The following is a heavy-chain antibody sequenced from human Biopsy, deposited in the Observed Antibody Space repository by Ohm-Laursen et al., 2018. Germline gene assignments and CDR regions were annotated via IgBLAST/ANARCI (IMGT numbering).Heavy chain of an antibody. CDR1: GASLSSHY. Sequence: GTLSLTCIVSGASLSSHYWSWIRQPPGKGLEWLGDFYGSGNTYYNPSLKSRVTISVDPSKNQFSLKLNAVTAADTAVYYCAKGITVYGVVLPYYFDDWGQGTLVTVSS. CDR3: AKGITVYGVVLPYYFDD. V-gene: IGHV4-59*11. D-gene: IGHD3-3*01. CDR2: FYGSGNT. J-gene: IGHJ4*02.